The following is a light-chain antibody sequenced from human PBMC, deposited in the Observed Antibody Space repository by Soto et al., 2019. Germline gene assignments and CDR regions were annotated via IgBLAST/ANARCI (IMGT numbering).Light chain of an antibody. J-gene: IGLJ2*01. CDR2: EGS. CDR1: SSDVGAYNL. Sequence: QSALTQPASVSGSPEQSITISCTGTSSDVGAYNLVSWYQQHPGKAPRLIIYEGSKRPSGISHRFSGSKSDNTASLTISGLQIEDEADYFCGSYTTSNTLVFGGGTKLTVL. CDR3: GSYTTSNTLV. V-gene: IGLV2-14*02.